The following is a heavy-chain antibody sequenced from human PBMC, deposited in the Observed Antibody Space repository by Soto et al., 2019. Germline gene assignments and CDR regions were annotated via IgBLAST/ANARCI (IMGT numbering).Heavy chain of an antibody. CDR2: ISSSSSYI. D-gene: IGHD6-13*01. J-gene: IGHJ3*02. Sequence: PGGSLRLSCAASGFTFSSYSMNWVRQAPGKGLEWVSSISSSSSYIYYADSVKGRFTISRDNAKNSLYLQMNSLRAEDTAVYYCARDRGSSSWDLYHAFDIWGQGTMVTVSS. CDR1: GFTFSSYS. V-gene: IGHV3-21*01. CDR3: ARDRGSSSWDLYHAFDI.